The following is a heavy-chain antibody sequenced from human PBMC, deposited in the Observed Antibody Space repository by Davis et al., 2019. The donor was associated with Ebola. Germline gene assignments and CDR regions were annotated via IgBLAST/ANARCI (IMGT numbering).Heavy chain of an antibody. CDR1: GYNFITYW. J-gene: IGHJ5*02. D-gene: IGHD2-15*01. Sequence: GGSLRLSCKGSGYNFITYWIGWVRQMPGKSLEWMGIIYPGDSDTRYSPSFQGQVTISVDKSISTAYLQWSSLKASDTAIYYCARRGYCSGNRCPWGWFDPWGQGTPVTVSP. V-gene: IGHV5-51*01. CDR3: ARRGYCSGNRCPWGWFDP. CDR2: IYPGDSDT.